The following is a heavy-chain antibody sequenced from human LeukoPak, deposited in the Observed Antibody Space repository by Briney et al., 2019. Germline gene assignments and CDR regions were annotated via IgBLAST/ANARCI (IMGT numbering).Heavy chain of an antibody. CDR1: GYTFTGYY. J-gene: IGHJ3*02. CDR3: AIFSGYCSGGSCYPNAFDI. CDR2: INPNSGGT. V-gene: IGHV1-2*04. Sequence: ASVKVSCKASGYTFTGYYMHWVRQAPGQGLEWMGWINPNSGGTNYAQKFQGWVTMTRDTSISTAHMELSRLRSDDTAVYYCAIFSGYCSGGSCYPNAFDIWGQGTMVTVSS. D-gene: IGHD2-15*01.